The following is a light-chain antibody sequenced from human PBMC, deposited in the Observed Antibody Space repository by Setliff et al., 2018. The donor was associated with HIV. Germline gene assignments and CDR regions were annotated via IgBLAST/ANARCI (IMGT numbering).Light chain of an antibody. Sequence: QSVLTQPASVSGSPGQSITISCTGSSSDIFYNYVSWYQHHPGKAPKLIIYEVNHRPSGVSHRFSGSKSANTASLTISGLQAEDEADYYCSSYTFRKTWVFGGGTKVTVL. CDR2: EVN. CDR3: SSYTFRKTWV. V-gene: IGLV2-14*01. CDR1: SSDIFYNY. J-gene: IGLJ3*02.